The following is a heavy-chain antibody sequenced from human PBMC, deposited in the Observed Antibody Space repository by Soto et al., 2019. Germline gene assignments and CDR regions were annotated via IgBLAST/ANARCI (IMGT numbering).Heavy chain of an antibody. Sequence: QVLLVQSGPDVKKPGASVRVSCRASGYTLSDYFIHWVRQAPGQGLEWMGWINPDSGTPYYAQKSQGRVTMTRDTSLGTAYLVLNRLESADTAVYYCARTDDLWGPGTLVTVST. CDR2: INPDSGTP. V-gene: IGHV1-2*02. CDR3: ARTDDL. CDR1: GYTLSDYF. J-gene: IGHJ4*02.